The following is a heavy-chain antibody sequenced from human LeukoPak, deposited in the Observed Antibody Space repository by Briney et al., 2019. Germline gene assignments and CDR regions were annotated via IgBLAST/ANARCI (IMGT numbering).Heavy chain of an antibody. CDR3: ARNSPSARRSHSFDY. D-gene: IGHD6-6*01. J-gene: IGHJ4*02. Sequence: PSQTLSLTCTVSGGSISSGGYYWSWIRQHPGKGLEWIGYIYYSGSTYYNPSLKSRVTISVDTSKNQFSLKLSSVTAADTAVYYCARNSPSARRSHSFDYWGQGTLVTVSS. V-gene: IGHV4-31*03. CDR1: GGSISSGGYY. CDR2: IYYSGST.